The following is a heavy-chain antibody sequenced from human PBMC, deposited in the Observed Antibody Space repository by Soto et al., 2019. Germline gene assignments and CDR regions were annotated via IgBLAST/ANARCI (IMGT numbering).Heavy chain of an antibody. Sequence: PSETLSLTCSVSGGSISGYYGSWIRQPPGKGLEWIGYIYHSGSTTYKPSLKSRVTISVDTSKNQFSLKLNSVTAADTAVYFCARVWHSSHTAWSDXWGQGTLVTVSX. CDR1: GGSISGYY. D-gene: IGHD3-22*01. CDR3: ARVWHSSHTAWSDX. V-gene: IGHV4-59*01. CDR2: IYHSGST. J-gene: IGHJ5*02.